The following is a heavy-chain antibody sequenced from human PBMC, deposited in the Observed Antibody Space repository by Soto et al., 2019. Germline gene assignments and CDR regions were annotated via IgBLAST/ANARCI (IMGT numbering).Heavy chain of an antibody. Sequence: PGWSLRLSCAASGFTFRSFTMNWVRQAPGKGLEWVSTISSNSAYIYYTDALRGRFTISRDNAKNSLHLQMNSLRAEDTAVYYCTIEASRDSRARGGFEPWGPGTLGT. CDR2: ISSNSAYI. CDR3: TIEASRDSRARGGFEP. CDR1: GFTFRSFT. J-gene: IGHJ5*02. V-gene: IGHV3-21*01. D-gene: IGHD5-12*01.